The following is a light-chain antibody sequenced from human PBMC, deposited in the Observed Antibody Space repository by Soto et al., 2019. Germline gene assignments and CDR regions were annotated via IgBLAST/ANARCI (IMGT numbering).Light chain of an antibody. V-gene: IGKV3-20*01. CDR3: QQYGRSIS. J-gene: IGKJ4*01. CDR2: AAS. CDR1: QSVSSNY. Sequence: EIVLTQSPGTLSLSPGERATLSCRASQSVSSNYLAWYQQKPGQAPRLLLYAASRRATGIPDRFRGSGSATDFTLTISRLEPEDVAVYYCQQYGRSISFGGGTKVDIK.